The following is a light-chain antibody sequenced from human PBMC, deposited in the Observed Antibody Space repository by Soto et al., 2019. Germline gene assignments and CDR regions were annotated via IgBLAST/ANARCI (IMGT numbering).Light chain of an antibody. V-gene: IGLV1-51*02. CDR1: SSNVVNNY. CDR2: ETN. CDR3: GTWDRSLWV. J-gene: IGLJ3*02. Sequence: QSVLTQPPSVSAAPGQRVTISCSGISSNVVNNYVSWYQQLPGAAPKHLIYETNKRPSGIPDRSAGSKSGTSATLVITGLQTGDEADYYCGTWDRSLWVFGGGTKLTVL.